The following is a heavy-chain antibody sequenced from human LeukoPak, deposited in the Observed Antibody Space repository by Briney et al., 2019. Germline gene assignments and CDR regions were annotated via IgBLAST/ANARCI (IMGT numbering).Heavy chain of an antibody. Sequence: SETLSLTCAVYGGSFSGYYWSWIRQPPGKGLEWIGEINHSGSTNYNPSLKSRVTISVETSKNQFSVNLSSVTAADTAVYYCARQEGDYVDHWGQGTLVTVS. V-gene: IGHV4-34*01. J-gene: IGHJ4*02. CDR2: INHSGST. CDR3: ARQEGDYVDH. CDR1: GGSFSGYY.